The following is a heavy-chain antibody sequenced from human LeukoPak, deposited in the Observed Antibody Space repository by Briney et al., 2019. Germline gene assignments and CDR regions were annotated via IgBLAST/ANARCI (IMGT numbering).Heavy chain of an antibody. CDR3: ARVNGEQWLADHWFDP. CDR1: GGTFSSYG. D-gene: IGHD6-19*01. J-gene: IGHJ5*02. V-gene: IGHV1-18*01. CDR2: ISAYNGNT. Sequence: GASVKVSCKASGGTFSSYGISWVRQAPGQGLEWMGWISAYNGNTNYAQKLQGRVTMTTDTSTSTAYMELRSLRSDDTAVYYCARVNGEQWLADHWFDPWGQGTLVTVSS.